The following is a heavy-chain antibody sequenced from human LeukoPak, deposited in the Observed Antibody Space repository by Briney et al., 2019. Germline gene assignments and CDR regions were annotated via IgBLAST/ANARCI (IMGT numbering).Heavy chain of an antibody. J-gene: IGHJ4*02. V-gene: IGHV4-34*01. Sequence: PSETLSLTCAVYGGSFSGYYWSWIRQPPGKGLEWIGEINHSGSTNYNPSIKSRVTISVDTSKNQFSLKLSSVTAADTAVYYCARGPTMAGSDYWGQGTLVTVSS. CDR1: GGSFSGYY. D-gene: IGHD5-24*01. CDR2: INHSGST. CDR3: ARGPTMAGSDY.